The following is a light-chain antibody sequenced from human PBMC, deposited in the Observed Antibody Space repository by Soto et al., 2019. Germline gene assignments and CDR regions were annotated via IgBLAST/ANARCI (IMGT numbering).Light chain of an antibody. CDR3: QQYGNTPWT. J-gene: IGKJ1*01. Sequence: EIVLTQSPGTLSLSPGERATLSFRSSQSVSNNYLAWYQQKPGQAPRLLIYGASSRATGIPDRFTGSGSGTDFTLTISRLEPEDFALFYCQQYGNTPWTFGQGTKVDIK. CDR1: QSVSNNY. CDR2: GAS. V-gene: IGKV3-20*01.